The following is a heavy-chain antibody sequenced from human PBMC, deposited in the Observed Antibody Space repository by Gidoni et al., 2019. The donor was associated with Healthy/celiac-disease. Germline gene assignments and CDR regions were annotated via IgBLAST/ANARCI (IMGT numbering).Heavy chain of an antibody. CDR1: GFPFSSYA. V-gene: IGHV3-30-3*01. J-gene: IGHJ4*02. D-gene: IGHD3-16*01. Sequence: QVQLVEAGGGVVQPGRYLRLSCAASGFPFSSYAMHWVRQAPGKGLEWVAIISYDGSNKYYADSWKVRFTISRDNSKNTLYLQMNSLRAEDTAVYYCARDRSLVKSTFDYWGQGTLVTVSS. CDR3: ARDRSLVKSTFDY. CDR2: ISYDGSNK.